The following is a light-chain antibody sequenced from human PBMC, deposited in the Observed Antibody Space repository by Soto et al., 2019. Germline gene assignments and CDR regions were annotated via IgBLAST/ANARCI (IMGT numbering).Light chain of an antibody. CDR2: DVT. J-gene: IGLJ2*01. CDR1: SSDVGGYNF. V-gene: IGLV2-8*01. CDR3: TSYAGSNIPVL. Sequence: QSVLTQPPSASGSPGQSVTISCTGTSSDVGGYNFVSWYQQHPGKAPKLMIYDVTERPSGVPDRFSGSKSGNTASLTVSGLHGEDEADYYCTSYAGSNIPVLFGGGTKLTVL.